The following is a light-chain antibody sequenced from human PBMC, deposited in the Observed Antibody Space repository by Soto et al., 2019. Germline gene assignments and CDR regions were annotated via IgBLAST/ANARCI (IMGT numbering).Light chain of an antibody. CDR1: QSVFYSSNNKNY. V-gene: IGKV4-1*01. CDR2: WAS. CDR3: QQYYTTPQT. Sequence: IVMTQSPDSLAVSLGERATIDCRSSQSVFYSSNNKNYLAWYQQKPGQPPKLLIYWASIRKSGVPDRFSGSGSGTDFTLTISSLQAEDVAVYFCQQYYTTPQTFGQGTKLEIK. J-gene: IGKJ2*01.